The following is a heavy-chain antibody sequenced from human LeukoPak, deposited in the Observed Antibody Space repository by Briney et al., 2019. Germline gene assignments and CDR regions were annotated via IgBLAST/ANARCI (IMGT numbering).Heavy chain of an antibody. V-gene: IGHV4-34*01. CDR2: INHSGST. D-gene: IGHD5-12*01. CDR1: GGSFSGYY. Sequence: PSETLSLTCAVYGGSFSGYYWSWIRQPPGKGREWIGEINHSGSTNYNPSLKSRVTISVDTSKNQFSLKLSSVTAADTAVYYCARRGYSGYDIKPFDYWGQGTLVTVSS. CDR3: ARRGYSGYDIKPFDY. J-gene: IGHJ4*02.